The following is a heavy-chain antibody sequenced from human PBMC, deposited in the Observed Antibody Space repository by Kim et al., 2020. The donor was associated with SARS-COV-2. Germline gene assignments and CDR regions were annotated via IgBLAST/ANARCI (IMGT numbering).Heavy chain of an antibody. Sequence: GGSLRLSCAASGFTLSSYWMHWVRQAPGKGLVWVSHINSDGSNTGYADSVKGRFTISRDNAKNTLYLQMNSLRAEDTAVYYCARDTYGSGNGRFDSWGQGTLGSVSS. D-gene: IGHD3-10*01. CDR2: INSDGSNT. CDR3: ARDTYGSGNGRFDS. CDR1: GFTLSSYW. V-gene: IGHV3-74*01. J-gene: IGHJ5*01.